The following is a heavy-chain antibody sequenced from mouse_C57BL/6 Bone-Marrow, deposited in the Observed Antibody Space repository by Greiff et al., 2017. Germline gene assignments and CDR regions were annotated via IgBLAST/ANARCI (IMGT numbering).Heavy chain of an antibody. CDR2: IDPSDSYT. CDR1: GYTFTSYW. D-gene: IGHD1-1*01. CDR3: ARDLYYYGSSLTYYYAMDY. J-gene: IGHJ4*01. Sequence: QVQLQQPGAELVKPGASVKLSCKASGYTFTSYWMQWVKQRPGQGLEWIGEIDPSDSYTNYNQKFKGKATLTVDTSSSTAYMQLSSLTSEDSAVYYWARDLYYYGSSLTYYYAMDYWGQGTSVTVSS. V-gene: IGHV1-50*01.